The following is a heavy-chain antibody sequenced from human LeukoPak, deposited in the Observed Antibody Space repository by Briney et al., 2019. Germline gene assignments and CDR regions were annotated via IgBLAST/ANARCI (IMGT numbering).Heavy chain of an antibody. J-gene: IGHJ4*02. V-gene: IGHV1-69*06. CDR2: IIPIFGTA. CDR3: AREPYGSGTRIDDY. D-gene: IGHD3-10*01. Sequence: ASVKVSCKTSGGTFSSYAISWVRQAPGHGLEWMGGIIPIFGTANYAQKFQGRVTITADKSTSTAYMEPSSLRSEDTAVYYCAREPYGSGTRIDDYWGQGTLVTVSS. CDR1: GGTFSSYA.